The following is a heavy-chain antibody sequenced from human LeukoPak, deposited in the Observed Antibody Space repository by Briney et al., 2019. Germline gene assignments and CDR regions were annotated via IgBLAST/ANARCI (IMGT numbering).Heavy chain of an antibody. CDR2: ISYSGST. V-gene: IGHV4-61*01. J-gene: IGHJ3*02. CDR1: GGSVSSGSYS. D-gene: IGHD2-15*01. Sequence: SETLSLTCTVSGGSVSSGSYSWTWIRPPPGKGLEWIGFISYSGSTNYNPSLKSRVTISVDTSKNQFSSNLTSVTAADTAVYYCARRGSGGRSFDIWGQGTMVTVSS. CDR3: ARRGSGGRSFDI.